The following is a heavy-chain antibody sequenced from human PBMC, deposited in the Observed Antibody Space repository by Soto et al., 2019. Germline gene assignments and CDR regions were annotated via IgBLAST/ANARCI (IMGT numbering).Heavy chain of an antibody. CDR2: ISSTTSGT. Sequence: EVQLVKSGGGLVQPGGSLRLSCAASGFTFTSFSMNWVRQAPGKGLEWVSSISSTTSGTYYAESVKGRFTISRGNARNSLYLQMNSLRAEDTAVYYCAKDISVAGSFDSCGRGTLVTVSS. V-gene: IGHV3-48*01. D-gene: IGHD6-19*01. CDR1: GFTFTSFS. CDR3: AKDISVAGSFDS. J-gene: IGHJ4*02.